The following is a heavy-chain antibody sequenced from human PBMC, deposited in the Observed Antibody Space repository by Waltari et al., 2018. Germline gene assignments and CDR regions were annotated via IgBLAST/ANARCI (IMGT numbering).Heavy chain of an antibody. Sequence: QVQLVQSGAEVKKPGASVKVSCKASGYTFTGYYMHWVRQAPGQGLEWMGLIDPNFGGTNYAQKFHGSVTMTRDTSISTAYMELSRLRSDDTAVYYCASDKPPWNPAHYWGQGTLVTVSS. CDR1: GYTFTGYY. CDR3: ASDKPPWNPAHY. J-gene: IGHJ4*02. CDR2: IDPNFGGT. D-gene: IGHD1-1*01. V-gene: IGHV1-2*02.